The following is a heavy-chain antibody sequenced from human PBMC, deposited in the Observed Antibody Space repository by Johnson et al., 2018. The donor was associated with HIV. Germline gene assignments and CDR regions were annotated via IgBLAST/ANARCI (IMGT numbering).Heavy chain of an antibody. CDR2: IRWNSGSI. V-gene: IGHV3-9*01. J-gene: IGHJ3*02. Sequence: VQLVESGGGLVQPGRSLRLSCAASGFTFDDYAMHWVRQAPGKGLEWVSGIRWNSGSIGYADSVKGRFTISRDNSKNTLYLRMNSLRDEDTAVYYCTRRVVGATTDDAFDIWGQGTMVTVSS. CDR3: TRRVVGATTDDAFDI. D-gene: IGHD1-26*01. CDR1: GFTFDDYA.